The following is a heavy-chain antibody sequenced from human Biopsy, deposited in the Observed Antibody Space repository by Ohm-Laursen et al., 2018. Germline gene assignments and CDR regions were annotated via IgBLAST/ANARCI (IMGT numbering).Heavy chain of an antibody. CDR3: ARGPHSGSHSCFDY. CDR2: ITPIFDIN. CDR1: GGTFSSYS. Sequence: GASVKVSCKASGGTFSSYSITWVRQAPGQGLEWMGGITPIFDINNYAQKFQGRLTITADESTSTAYMELSSLTTEDTAIYYCARGPHSGSHSCFDYWGRGTLVTVSS. D-gene: IGHD1-26*01. J-gene: IGHJ4*02. V-gene: IGHV1-69*13.